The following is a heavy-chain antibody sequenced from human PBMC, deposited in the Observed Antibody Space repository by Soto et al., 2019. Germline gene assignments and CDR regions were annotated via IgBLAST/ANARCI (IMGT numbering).Heavy chain of an antibody. CDR1: GYTFTSYG. CDR3: ARGGARRAYGDYVHLFF. J-gene: IGHJ4*02. CDR2: ISAYNGNT. D-gene: IGHD4-17*01. Sequence: QVQLVQSGAEVKKPGASLTVSCKASGYTFTSYGISWVRQAPGQGLEWMGWISAYNGNTNYAQKLLGRVTMTTYTSTSTAYMERRSLRSADTAVYYCARGGARRAYGDYVHLFFWGQVTLVTVAS. V-gene: IGHV1-18*01.